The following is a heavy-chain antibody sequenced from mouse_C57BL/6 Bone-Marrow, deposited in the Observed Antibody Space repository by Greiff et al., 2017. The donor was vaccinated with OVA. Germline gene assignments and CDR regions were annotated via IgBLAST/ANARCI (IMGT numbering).Heavy chain of an antibody. CDR1: GFTFSSYA. J-gene: IGHJ3*01. D-gene: IGHD2-3*01. Sequence: LVESGEGLVKPGGSLKLSCAASGFTFSSYAMSWVRQTPEKRLEWVAYISSGGDYIYYADTVKGRFTISRDNARNTLYLQMSSLKSEDTAMYYCTRGGIYDGYYVGFAYWGQGTLVTVSA. CDR2: ISSGGDYI. V-gene: IGHV5-9-1*02. CDR3: TRGGIYDGYYVGFAY.